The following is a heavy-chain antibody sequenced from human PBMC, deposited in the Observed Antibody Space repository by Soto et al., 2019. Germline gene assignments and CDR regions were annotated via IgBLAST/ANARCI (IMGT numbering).Heavy chain of an antibody. V-gene: IGHV4-4*02. CDR3: ARGFTTGATIEGFDY. CDR2: IYHTGST. Sequence: SETLSLTCAVSGDSIINSHWWNWVRQPPGKGLEWIGEIYHTGSTNYNPSLKSRVTISVDNSKNQFSLKLTSVTAADTAVYYCARGFTTGATIEGFDYWGQGTLVTVSS. D-gene: IGHD1-1*01. J-gene: IGHJ4*02. CDR1: GDSIINSHW.